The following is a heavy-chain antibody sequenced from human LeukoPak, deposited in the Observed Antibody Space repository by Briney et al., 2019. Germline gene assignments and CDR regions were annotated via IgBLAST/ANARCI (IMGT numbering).Heavy chain of an antibody. D-gene: IGHD3-10*01. J-gene: IGHJ6*02. CDR1: GFTVSSNY. V-gene: IGHV3-66*01. CDR2: IYSGGST. CDR3: ARDSPYYYGSGRGMDV. Sequence: GGSLRLSCAASGFTVSSNYMSWVRQAPGKGLEWVSVIYSGGSTYYADYVKGRFTISRDNSKNTLYLQMNRLRAEDTAVYYCARDSPYYYGSGRGMDVWGQGTTVTVSS.